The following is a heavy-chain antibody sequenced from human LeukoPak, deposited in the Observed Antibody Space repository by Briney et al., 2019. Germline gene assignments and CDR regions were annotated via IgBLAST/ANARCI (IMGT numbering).Heavy chain of an antibody. CDR2: ITSYNGNT. CDR1: GYTFTGYY. V-gene: IGHV1-18*04. CDR3: ARAGAAAGTPFDY. D-gene: IGHD6-13*01. Sequence: ASVKVSCKASGYTFTGYYMHWVRQAPGQGLEWMGWITSYNGNTKYAQQLQGRVTMTTDTSTGTAYMELRSLRSDDTAVYYCARAGAAAGTPFDYWGQGTLVTVSS. J-gene: IGHJ4*02.